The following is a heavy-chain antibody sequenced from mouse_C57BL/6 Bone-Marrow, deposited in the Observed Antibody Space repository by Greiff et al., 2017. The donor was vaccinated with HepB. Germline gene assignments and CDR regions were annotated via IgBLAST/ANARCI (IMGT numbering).Heavy chain of an antibody. CDR2: IYPGSGST. CDR1: GYTFTSYW. D-gene: IGHD1-1*01. V-gene: IGHV1-55*01. Sequence: VQLQQPGAELVKPGASVKMSCKASGYTFTSYWITWVKQRPGQGLEWIGDIYPGSGSTNYNVKFKSKATLTVDTSSSTAYMQLSSLTSEDSAVYYCARPFYYYGSYYFDYWGQGTTLTVSS. J-gene: IGHJ2*01. CDR3: ARPFYYYGSYYFDY.